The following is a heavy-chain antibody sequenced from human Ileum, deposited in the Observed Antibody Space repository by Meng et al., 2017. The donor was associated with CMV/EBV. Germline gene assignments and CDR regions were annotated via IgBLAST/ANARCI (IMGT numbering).Heavy chain of an antibody. CDR3: ARAAARGVPVDL. V-gene: IGHV4-4*07. Sequence: LLQAAGPRLLQPSETLSLPCTVPGGSLTSYYWTWIRQPAGKGLEWIGRIHPTGTTDDNPSLRSRVSMSLDKSKNQFSLKLTSVTAADTAVYYCARAAARGVPVDLWGQGTLVTVSS. D-gene: IGHD3-10*01. CDR2: IHPTGTT. J-gene: IGHJ5*02. CDR1: GGSLTSYY.